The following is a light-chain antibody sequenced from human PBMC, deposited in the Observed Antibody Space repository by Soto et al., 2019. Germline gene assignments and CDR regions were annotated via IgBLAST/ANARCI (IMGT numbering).Light chain of an antibody. Sequence: DFEMTQGPASLAASVGGTCALACRASQGFTNYLAWYQQKPGKAPKLLIYAASTLQSGVPPRFSGSGSGTHFTLTISSLQPEDAATYYCQKYNTAPYPFGQGTLLEIK. CDR2: AAS. CDR3: QKYNTAPYP. J-gene: IGKJ5*01. V-gene: IGKV1-27*01. CDR1: QGFTNY.